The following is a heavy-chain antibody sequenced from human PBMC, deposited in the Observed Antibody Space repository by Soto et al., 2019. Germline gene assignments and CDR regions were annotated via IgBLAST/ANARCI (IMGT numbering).Heavy chain of an antibody. J-gene: IGHJ6*02. CDR3: ARDGGQDPLLSYGMDV. CDR1: GGSIGHYY. V-gene: IGHV4-59*01. CDR2: VYHTVTT. D-gene: IGHD3-16*01. Sequence: SETLSLTCTVSGGSIGHYYWSWIRRPPGRGLQWIGYVYHTVTTTYSPSLKSRVTISVDTSKNQVSLRMNSVTAADTAVYYCARDGGQDPLLSYGMDVWGQGTRVTVSS.